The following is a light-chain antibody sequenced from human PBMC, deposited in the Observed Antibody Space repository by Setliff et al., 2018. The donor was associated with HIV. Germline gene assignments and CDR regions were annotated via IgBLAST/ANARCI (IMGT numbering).Light chain of an antibody. CDR1: SSDIGGYDY. CDR2: EVN. J-gene: IGLJ1*01. Sequence: ALTQPPSASGSPGQSVTISCTGTSSDIGGYDYVSWYQQHPGKAPKLMTYEVNKRPSGVSNRFSGSKSDNTASLTISGLQAEDEADYYCSSNTRSRTRVFGTGTKVTVL. CDR3: SSNTRSRTRV. V-gene: IGLV2-14*01.